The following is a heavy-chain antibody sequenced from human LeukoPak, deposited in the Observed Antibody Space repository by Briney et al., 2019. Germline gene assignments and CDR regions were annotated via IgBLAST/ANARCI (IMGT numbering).Heavy chain of an antibody. V-gene: IGHV3-30*04. CDR2: ISYDGGNK. J-gene: IGHJ6*02. Sequence: PGGSLRLSCAASGFTFSSYAMHWVRQAPGKGLEWVTVISYDGGNKFYADSVKGRFTISRDNSKNTLYLQMNTLRAEDTALYYCARVDSSGWLIYGMDVWGQGTTVTVSS. CDR1: GFTFSSYA. CDR3: ARVDSSGWLIYGMDV. D-gene: IGHD6-19*01.